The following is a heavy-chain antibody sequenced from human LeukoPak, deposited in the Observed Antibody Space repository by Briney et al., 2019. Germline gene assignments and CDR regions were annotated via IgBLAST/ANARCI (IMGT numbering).Heavy chain of an antibody. D-gene: IGHD5-12*01. CDR1: GITVSSND. V-gene: IGHV3-66*01. CDR3: AKDLLAATIDYYFDY. Sequence: GGSLRLSCAASGITVSSNDMSWVRQAPGKGLEWVSVIYSGGSTYYADSVKGRFTISRDISKNTLYLQMNSLRAEDTAVYYCAKDLLAATIDYYFDYWGQGTLVTVSS. J-gene: IGHJ4*02. CDR2: IYSGGST.